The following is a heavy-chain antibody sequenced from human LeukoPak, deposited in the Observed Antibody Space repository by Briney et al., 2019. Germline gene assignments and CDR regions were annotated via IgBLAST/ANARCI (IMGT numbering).Heavy chain of an antibody. Sequence: NSSETLSLTCTVSGGSISSSSYYWGWIRQPPGKGLEWIGSIYYSGSTYYNPSLKSRVTISVDTSKNQFSLKLSSVTAADTAVYYCAGPGAWLVRGAYYFDYWGQGTLVTVSS. J-gene: IGHJ4*02. V-gene: IGHV4-39*01. CDR2: IYYSGST. CDR1: GGSISSSSYY. CDR3: AGPGAWLVRGAYYFDY. D-gene: IGHD6-19*01.